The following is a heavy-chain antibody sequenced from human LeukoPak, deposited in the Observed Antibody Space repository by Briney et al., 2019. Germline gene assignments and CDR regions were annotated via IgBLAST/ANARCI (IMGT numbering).Heavy chain of an antibody. Sequence: GGSLRLSCAASGFTCSSYGMTWLRQAPGKGLEWVSGISGSGSRTDYADSVKGRFTISRDNAKNTLYLQMNSLRAEDTAVYYCAKGSREWELLDAFYSSAQGTMVTVSS. J-gene: IGHJ3*02. CDR3: AKGSREWELLDAFYS. V-gene: IGHV3-23*01. CDR2: ISGSGSRT. D-gene: IGHD1-26*01. CDR1: GFTCSSYG.